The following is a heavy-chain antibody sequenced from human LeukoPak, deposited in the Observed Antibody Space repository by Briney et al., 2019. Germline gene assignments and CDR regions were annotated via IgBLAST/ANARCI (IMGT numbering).Heavy chain of an antibody. V-gene: IGHV3-11*05. CDR2: ISSSSSYT. Sequence: GGSLRLSCAASGFTFSDYYMSWIRQAPGKGLEWVSYISSSSSYTSYADSVKGRFTISRDNAKNSLYLQMNSLRAEDTAVYYCARDQLGYCSGGSCLTDYWGQGTLVTVSS. CDR3: ARDQLGYCSGGSCLTDY. D-gene: IGHD2-15*01. J-gene: IGHJ4*02. CDR1: GFTFSDYY.